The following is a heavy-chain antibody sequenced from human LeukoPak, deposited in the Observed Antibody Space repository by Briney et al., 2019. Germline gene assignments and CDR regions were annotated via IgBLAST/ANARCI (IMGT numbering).Heavy chain of an antibody. CDR2: IFHTGST. CDR1: GDSISSGAYS. V-gene: IGHV4-30-2*01. Sequence: SQTLSLTCVVYGDSISSGAYSWSWIRQPPGKGLEWIGYIFHTGSTFYNPSLKSRVTISVDNSKIQFSLRLNSVTAADTAVYYCARELWFANAPGSWLDPWGQGTLVPSPQ. D-gene: IGHD3-10*01. CDR3: ARELWFANAPGSWLDP. J-gene: IGHJ5*02.